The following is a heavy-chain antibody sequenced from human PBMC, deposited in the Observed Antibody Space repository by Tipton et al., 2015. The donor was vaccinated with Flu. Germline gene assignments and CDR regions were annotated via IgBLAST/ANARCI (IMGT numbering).Heavy chain of an antibody. J-gene: IGHJ1*01. CDR1: GFTFSSYA. CDR2: ISGSGGST. D-gene: IGHD6-13*01. V-gene: IGHV3-23*01. CDR3: AKGPKVAYRAAAAGTGYFQH. Sequence: SLRLSCAASGFTFSSYAMSWVRQAPGKGLEWVSAISGSGGSTYYADSVKGRFTISRDNSKNTLYLQMNSLRAEDTAVYYCAKGPKVAYRAAAAGTGYFQHWGQGTLVTVSS.